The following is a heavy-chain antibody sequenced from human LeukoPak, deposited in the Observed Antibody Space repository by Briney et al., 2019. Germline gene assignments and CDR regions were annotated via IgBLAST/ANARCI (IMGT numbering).Heavy chain of an antibody. CDR2: IYYSGST. CDR1: GGSISSYY. Sequence: PETLSLTCTVSGGSISSYYWSWIRQPPGKGLEWIGYIYYSGSTNYNPSPKSRVTISVDTYNNQFSLKLSSVTAADTAVYYCARLHYDILTGYYFDYWGQGTLVTVSS. CDR3: ARLHYDILTGYYFDY. J-gene: IGHJ4*02. D-gene: IGHD3-9*01. V-gene: IGHV4-59*08.